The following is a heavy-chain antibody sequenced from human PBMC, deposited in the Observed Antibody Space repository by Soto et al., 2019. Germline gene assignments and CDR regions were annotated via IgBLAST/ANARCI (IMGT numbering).Heavy chain of an antibody. Sequence: GGSLRLSCAASGFTVSSNYMSWVRQAPGKGLEWVSVIYSGGSTYYADSVKGRFTISRDNSKNTLYLQMNSLRAEDTAVYYCATLAARRGLAPPGYFDYWGQGTLVTVSS. V-gene: IGHV3-66*04. D-gene: IGHD6-6*01. J-gene: IGHJ4*02. CDR2: IYSGGST. CDR3: ATLAARRGLAPPGYFDY. CDR1: GFTVSSNY.